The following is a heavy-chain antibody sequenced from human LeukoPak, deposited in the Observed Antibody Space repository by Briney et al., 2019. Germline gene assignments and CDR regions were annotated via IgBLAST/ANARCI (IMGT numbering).Heavy chain of an antibody. CDR1: GGTFSSYS. J-gene: IGHJ6*02. D-gene: IGHD1-26*01. CDR3: ARISLGAIWGYYYGMDV. CDR2: IIPIFDTA. V-gene: IGHV1-69*01. Sequence: SVKVSCKASGGTFSSYSISWVRQAPGQGLEWMGGIIPIFDTAGYAQKFQGRVTITADESTSTAYMELSSLRSEDTAVFYCARISLGAIWGYYYGMDVWGQGTTVTVSS.